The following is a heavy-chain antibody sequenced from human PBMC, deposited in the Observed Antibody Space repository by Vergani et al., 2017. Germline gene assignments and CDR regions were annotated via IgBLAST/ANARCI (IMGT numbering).Heavy chain of an antibody. D-gene: IGHD1-1*01. J-gene: IGHJ3*02. CDR1: GFTFDDYA. CDR3: VRVKGSNWNDHLYDI. CDR2: INWNSDSI. Sequence: EVQLVESGGGLVQPGRSLRLSCAASGFTFDDYAMHWVRQAPGKGLEWVSGINWNSDSIAYADSVKGRFTISRDNAKNSLYLQMNSLQTEDTALYYCVRVKGSNWNDHLYDIWGQGTLVTVSS. V-gene: IGHV3-9*01.